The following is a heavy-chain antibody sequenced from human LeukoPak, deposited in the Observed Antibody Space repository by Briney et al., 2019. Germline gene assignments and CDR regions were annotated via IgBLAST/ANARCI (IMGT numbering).Heavy chain of an antibody. Sequence: SETLSLTCTVSGGSISSRSYYWGWIRHPPGKGLEWIGSMYYSGSTNYSTPLKSRVTLSVDTSKNQFSLKLSSVTAAYTAVYYCARSDSYVQIDYWGQGTLVTVSS. CDR2: MYYSGST. CDR1: GGSISSRSYY. V-gene: IGHV4-39*01. J-gene: IGHJ4*02. CDR3: ARSDSYVQIDY. D-gene: IGHD1-1*01.